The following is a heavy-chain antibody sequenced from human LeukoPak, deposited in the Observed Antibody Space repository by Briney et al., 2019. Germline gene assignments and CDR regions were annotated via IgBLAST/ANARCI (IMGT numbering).Heavy chain of an antibody. D-gene: IGHD3-10*01. Sequence: ASVKVSCKASGYTFTSYYMHWVRQAPGQGLEWMGIINPSGGSTSYAQKFQGRVTMTRDTSTSTVYMELSSLRSEDTAVYYCARDYHKTYYGSGLRGLYFDYWGQGTLVTVSS. CDR3: ARDYHKTYYGSGLRGLYFDY. J-gene: IGHJ4*02. CDR2: INPSGGST. CDR1: GYTFTSYY. V-gene: IGHV1-46*01.